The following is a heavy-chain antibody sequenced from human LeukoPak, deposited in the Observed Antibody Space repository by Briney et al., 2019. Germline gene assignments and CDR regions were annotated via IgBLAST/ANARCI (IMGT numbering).Heavy chain of an antibody. CDR2: IYNNGDT. V-gene: IGHV4-30-4*01. J-gene: IGHJ5*02. CDR1: GASISSGDSY. D-gene: IGHD3-9*01. CDR3: AILLTGHFDP. Sequence: SETLSLTCAVSGASISSGDSYWSWIRQSPGRGLEWIAYIYNNGDTFYNPSLKPRVTTSLDPSKDQFSLRLTSLTAADTAVYYCAILLTGHFDPWGQGTLVSVSS.